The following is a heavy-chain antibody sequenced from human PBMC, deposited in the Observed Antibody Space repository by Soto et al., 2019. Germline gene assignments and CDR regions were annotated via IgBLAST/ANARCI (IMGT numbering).Heavy chain of an antibody. CDR1: GYTFSNYG. CDR3: ARVVPGAEAWFGP. Sequence: ASVKVSCKTSGYTFSNYGVTWVRQAPGQPLEWLGWISLYSDGTNYAQKFQGRVSMTTDASTTTAYMELRSLRSDDTAVYYCARVVPGAEAWFGPWGQGTLVTVSS. D-gene: IGHD2-2*01. J-gene: IGHJ5*02. V-gene: IGHV1-18*01. CDR2: ISLYSDGT.